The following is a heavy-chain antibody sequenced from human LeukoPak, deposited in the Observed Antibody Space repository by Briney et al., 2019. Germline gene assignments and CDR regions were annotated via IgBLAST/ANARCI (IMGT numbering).Heavy chain of an antibody. CDR2: IRYDGSNK. D-gene: IGHD3-10*01. CDR3: AVTTGSGSYISPNWYFDL. J-gene: IGHJ2*01. Sequence: PGGSLRLSCAASGFTFSSYGMHWVRQAPGKGLEWVAFIRYDGSNKYYADSVRGRFTISRDNSKNTLYLQMNSLRAEDTAVYYCAVTTGSGSYISPNWYFDLWGRGTLVTVSS. CDR1: GFTFSSYG. V-gene: IGHV3-30*02.